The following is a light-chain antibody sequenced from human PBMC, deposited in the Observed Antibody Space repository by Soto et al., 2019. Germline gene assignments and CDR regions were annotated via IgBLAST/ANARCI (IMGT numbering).Light chain of an antibody. CDR3: QQYGSSGT. Sequence: VFTQSPGTLSLTTGERATLSCRASQSVSNNYLAWYQQKPGQAPRLLIYGASNRATGIPDRFSGSGSGTDFTLTISRLEPEDFAVYYCQQYGSSGTFGQGTKVDVK. V-gene: IGKV3-20*01. J-gene: IGKJ1*01. CDR1: QSVSNNY. CDR2: GAS.